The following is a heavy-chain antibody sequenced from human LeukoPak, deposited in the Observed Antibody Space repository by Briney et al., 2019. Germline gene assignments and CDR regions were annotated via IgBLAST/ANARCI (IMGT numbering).Heavy chain of an antibody. V-gene: IGHV3-23*01. Sequence: GGSLRLSCAASGFTFSSYAMSWVRQAPGKGLEWVSAISGSGGSTYYADSVKGRFTISRDNSKNTLYLQMNSLRAEDTAVYYCARDSDSDSITLFDYWGQGTLVTVSS. J-gene: IGHJ4*02. CDR1: GFTFSSYA. CDR2: ISGSGGST. CDR3: ARDSDSDSITLFDY. D-gene: IGHD5-12*01.